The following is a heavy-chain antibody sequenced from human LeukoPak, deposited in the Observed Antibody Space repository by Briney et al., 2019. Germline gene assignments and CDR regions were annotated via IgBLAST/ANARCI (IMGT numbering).Heavy chain of an antibody. J-gene: IGHJ6*03. CDR3: ARTTVTGGPYYYYYMDV. V-gene: IGHV3-48*01. Sequence: GGSLRLSCAASGFTFSSYSMNWVRQAPGKGLEWVSYISSSSSTIYDADSVKGRFTISRDNAKNSLYLQMNSLRAEDTAVYYCARTTVTGGPYYYYYMDVWGKGTTVTVSS. CDR2: ISSSSSTI. CDR1: GFTFSSYS. D-gene: IGHD4-17*01.